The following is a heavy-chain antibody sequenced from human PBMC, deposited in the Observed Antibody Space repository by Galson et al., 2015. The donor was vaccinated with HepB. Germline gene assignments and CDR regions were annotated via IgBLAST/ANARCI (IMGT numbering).Heavy chain of an antibody. J-gene: IGHJ4*02. D-gene: IGHD6-13*01. CDR3: ARERQLVRAFDY. Sequence: ETLSLTCTVSGGSISSSSYYWGWIRQPPGKGLEWIGSIYYSGSTYYNPSLKSRVTISVDTSKNQFSLKLSSVTAADTAVYYCARERQLVRAFDYWGQGTLVTVSS. CDR2: IYYSGST. CDR1: GGSISSSSYY. V-gene: IGHV4-39*02.